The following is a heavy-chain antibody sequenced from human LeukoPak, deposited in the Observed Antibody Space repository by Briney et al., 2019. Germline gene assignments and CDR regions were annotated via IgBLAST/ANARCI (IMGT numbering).Heavy chain of an antibody. D-gene: IGHD4-17*01. Sequence: GASVKVSCKASGYTFTSYGISWVRQAPGQGLEWMGRIIPILGIANYAQKFQGRVTITADKSTSTAYMELSSLRSEDTAVYYCARDPSVTTLEGYWGQGTLVTVSS. V-gene: IGHV1-69*04. CDR1: GYTFTSYG. CDR2: IIPILGIA. J-gene: IGHJ4*02. CDR3: ARDPSVTTLEGY.